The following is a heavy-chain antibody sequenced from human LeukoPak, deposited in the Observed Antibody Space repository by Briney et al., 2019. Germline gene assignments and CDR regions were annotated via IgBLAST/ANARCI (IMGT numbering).Heavy chain of an antibody. CDR2: IIPIFGTA. CDR3: ARAPKAVAGTCWFDP. CDR1: GGTFSSYA. V-gene: IGHV1-69*01. Sequence: SVKVSCKASGGTFSSYAISWVRQAPGQGLEWMGGIIPIFGTANYAQKFQGRVTITADESTSTAYMELSSLRSEGTAVYYCARAPKAVAGTCWFDPGGQGTLVTVSS. J-gene: IGHJ5*02. D-gene: IGHD6-19*01.